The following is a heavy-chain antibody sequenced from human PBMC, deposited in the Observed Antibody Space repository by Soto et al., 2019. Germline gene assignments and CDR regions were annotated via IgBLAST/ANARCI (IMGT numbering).Heavy chain of an antibody. CDR2: IYHTGDT. D-gene: IGHD5-12*01. V-gene: IGHV4-59*12. CDR1: GGSISSYY. CDR3: ARVNGGYGGAFDY. J-gene: IGHJ4*02. Sequence: SETLSLTCTVSGGSISSYYWTWIRQPPGKDLEWFGYIYHTGDTQYNPSLGSRVTISVDRSRNQFSLRLTSVTAADTAIYYCARVNGGYGGAFDYWGQGTPVTVSS.